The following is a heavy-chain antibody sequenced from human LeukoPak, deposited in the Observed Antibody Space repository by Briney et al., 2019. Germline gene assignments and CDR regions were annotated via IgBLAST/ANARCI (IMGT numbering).Heavy chain of an antibody. CDR2: INHNGST. CDR1: GGSFSGYY. Sequence: SETLSLTCAVYGGSFSGYYWNWIRQSPGKGLEWIGEINHNGSTNYNPSPKSRVTMSVDTSKNQFSLKLNSVTAADTAVYYCATYHYDGSGYSVDWGQGTLVTVSS. CDR3: ATYHYDGSGYSVD. V-gene: IGHV4-34*01. D-gene: IGHD3-22*01. J-gene: IGHJ4*02.